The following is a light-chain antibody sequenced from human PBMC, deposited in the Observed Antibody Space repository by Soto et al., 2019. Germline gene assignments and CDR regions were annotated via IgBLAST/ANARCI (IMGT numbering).Light chain of an antibody. V-gene: IGKV3-11*01. Sequence: EIVLTQSPATLSLSPGERATLSCRASQSVSSYLAWYQQKPGQAPRLLIYDASNRATGIPARFSGSGSGTVFTLTSSSLEPEYFVFYYCQQSSNWPPTFGQGTRLEIK. CDR2: DAS. J-gene: IGKJ5*01. CDR3: QQSSNWPPT. CDR1: QSVSSY.